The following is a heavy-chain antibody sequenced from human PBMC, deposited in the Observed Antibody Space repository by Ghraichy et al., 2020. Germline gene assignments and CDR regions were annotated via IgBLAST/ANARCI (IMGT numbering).Heavy chain of an antibody. D-gene: IGHD4-17*01. V-gene: IGHV4-31*03. CDR3: ARKDYGDGVDP. Sequence: SQTLSLTCTVSGGSISSGGYYWSWIRQLPGKGLEWIVYITFSGTTYYNPSLKSRLNISADKSKNQFSLKLSSVTAADTGVYYCARKDYGDGVDPWGQGTLVTVSS. J-gene: IGHJ5*02. CDR2: ITFSGTT. CDR1: GGSISSGGYY.